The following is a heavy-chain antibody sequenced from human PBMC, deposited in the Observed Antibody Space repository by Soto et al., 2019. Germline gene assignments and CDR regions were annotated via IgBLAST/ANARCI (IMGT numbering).Heavy chain of an antibody. V-gene: IGHV5-51*01. D-gene: IGHD3-9*01. CDR2: IYPGDSDT. Sequence: PGESLKISCKGSGYSFTSYWIGWVRQMPGKGLEWMGIIYPGDSDTRYSPSFQGQVTISADKSISTAYLQWSSLKASDTAMYYCARQGLYDILTGYYQPYYYYGMDVWGQGTTVTVSS. CDR1: GYSFTSYW. CDR3: ARQGLYDILTGYYQPYYYYGMDV. J-gene: IGHJ6*02.